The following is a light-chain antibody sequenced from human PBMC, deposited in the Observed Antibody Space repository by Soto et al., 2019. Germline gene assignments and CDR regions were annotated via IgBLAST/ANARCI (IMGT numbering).Light chain of an antibody. J-gene: IGKJ4*01. CDR3: QKYNSAPHT. V-gene: IGKV1-27*01. Sequence: DIQMTQSPSSLSASVGDRVTITCRASQAISNYLAWYQQKPGKVPKLLIYGASTLQSGVPSRFSGSGFGTDFTLTISSLQPEDVATYYCQKYNSAPHTFGGGTKVEIK. CDR1: QAISNY. CDR2: GAS.